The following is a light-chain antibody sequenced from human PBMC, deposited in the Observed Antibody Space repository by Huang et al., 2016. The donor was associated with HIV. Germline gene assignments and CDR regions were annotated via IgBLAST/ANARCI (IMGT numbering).Light chain of an antibody. V-gene: IGKV2-28*01. J-gene: IGKJ5*01. CDR3: MQALQTPRT. Sequence: DIVMTQSPLSLPVTPVEPASISCRSSQSLLHSNGYNYLDWYVQKPGQSPQLLNSLCYNRAAGVPDRFTCSGSVTDFTLNISRVEAEDVGVYYCMQALQTPRTFGQGTRLEIK. CDR2: LCY. CDR1: QSLLHSNGYNY.